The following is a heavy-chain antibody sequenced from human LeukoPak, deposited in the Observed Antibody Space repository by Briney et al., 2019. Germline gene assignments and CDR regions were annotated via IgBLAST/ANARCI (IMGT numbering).Heavy chain of an antibody. Sequence: ASVKVSCKASGGTFSSYAISWVRQAPGQGLEWMGGIIPIFGTANYAQKFQGRVTITADESTSTAYMELCSLRSEDTAVSYCARRITMVRGVTTDNWFDPWGQGTLVTVSS. CDR2: IIPIFGTA. D-gene: IGHD3-10*01. V-gene: IGHV1-69*13. CDR1: GGTFSSYA. J-gene: IGHJ5*02. CDR3: ARRITMVRGVTTDNWFDP.